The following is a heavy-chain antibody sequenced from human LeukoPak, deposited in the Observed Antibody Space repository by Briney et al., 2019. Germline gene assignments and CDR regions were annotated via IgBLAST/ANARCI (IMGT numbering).Heavy chain of an antibody. Sequence: GRSLRLSCAASGFTFSSYGMHWVRQAPGKGLEWVAVIWYDGSNKYYADSVKGRFTISRDNSKNTLYLQMNSLRAEDTAVYYCARAGREEYSSGSADRGQGTLVTVSS. D-gene: IGHD6-19*01. V-gene: IGHV3-33*01. CDR2: IWYDGSNK. CDR1: GFTFSSYG. J-gene: IGHJ4*02. CDR3: ARAGREEYSSGSAD.